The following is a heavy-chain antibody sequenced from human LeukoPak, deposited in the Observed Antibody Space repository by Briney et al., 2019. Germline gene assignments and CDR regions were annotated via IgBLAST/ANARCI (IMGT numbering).Heavy chain of an antibody. CDR3: ARIRCGRGQARCYNH. J-gene: IGHJ5*02. V-gene: IGHV4-34*01. CDR1: GVSVSDYY. D-gene: IGHD2-21*01. Sequence: SETLSLTCAVSGVSVSDYYWSWIRQSPEKGLEWIGEVSPGGYTTYNPSLRSRVIISEDTTENQLSLNVTSVTAADTALYYCARIRCGRGQARCYNHWAQGSLVTVSS. CDR2: VSPGGYT.